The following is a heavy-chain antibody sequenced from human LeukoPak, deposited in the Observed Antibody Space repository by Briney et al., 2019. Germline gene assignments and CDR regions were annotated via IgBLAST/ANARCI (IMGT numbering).Heavy chain of an antibody. CDR3: ASASSHRIAAGGDY. Sequence: GGCLRLSCAASGFTFSNSWMHSVSHPPRKGLVWVSRIKSDGSSRNYADSVKGRFTISRDNAKNTLYLQMNSLRAEDTAVYYCASASSHRIAAGGDYCGQGTLVTVSS. J-gene: IGHJ4*02. CDR1: GFTFSNSW. CDR2: IKSDGSSR. V-gene: IGHV3-74*01. D-gene: IGHD6-13*01.